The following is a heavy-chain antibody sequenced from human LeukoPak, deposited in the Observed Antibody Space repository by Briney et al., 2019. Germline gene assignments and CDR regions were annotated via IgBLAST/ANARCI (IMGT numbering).Heavy chain of an antibody. CDR2: ISSSGDSI. D-gene: IGHD3-3*01. Sequence: GGSLRLSCAASELTFSRYSMNWVRQAPGKGLEWASYISSSGDSIYYADSVKGRFTISRDNAKNSLYLQMNTLRAEDTALYFCATAGHPGYDFWGGFAFYFDRWGQGALVTVSS. V-gene: IGHV3-48*01. CDR3: ATAGHPGYDFWGGFAFYFDR. J-gene: IGHJ4*02. CDR1: ELTFSRYS.